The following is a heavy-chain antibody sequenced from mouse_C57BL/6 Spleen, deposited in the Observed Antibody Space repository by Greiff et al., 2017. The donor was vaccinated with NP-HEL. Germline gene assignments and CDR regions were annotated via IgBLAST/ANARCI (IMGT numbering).Heavy chain of an antibody. V-gene: IGHV5-16*01. J-gene: IGHJ2*01. Sequence: EVKLVESEGGLVQPGSSMKLSCTASGFTFSDYYMAWVRQVPEKGLEWVANINYDGSSTYYLDSLKSRFIISRDNAKNILYLQMSSLKSEDTATYYCAREEDYGSSYGYYVDYWGQGTTLTVSS. CDR1: GFTFSDYY. CDR2: INYDGSST. CDR3: AREEDYGSSYGYYVDY. D-gene: IGHD1-1*01.